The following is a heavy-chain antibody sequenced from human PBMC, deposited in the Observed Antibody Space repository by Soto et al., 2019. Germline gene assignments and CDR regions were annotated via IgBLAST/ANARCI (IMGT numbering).Heavy chain of an antibody. Sequence: PSETLSLTCTVSGGSSSSTSYYWGWIRQPPGKGLEWIGSIYSSGNTYYNPSLMSRVTISVDTSKSHLSLKLSSVTAADTAVYYCAGQSHETRGYYYAYSGHGTLVTFSS. CDR1: GGSSSSTSYY. V-gene: IGHV4-39*01. D-gene: IGHD3-22*01. CDR2: IYSSGNT. J-gene: IGHJ4*01. CDR3: AGQSHETRGYYYAY.